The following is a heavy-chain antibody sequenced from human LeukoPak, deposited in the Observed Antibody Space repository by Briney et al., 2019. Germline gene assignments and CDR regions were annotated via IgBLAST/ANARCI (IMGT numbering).Heavy chain of an antibody. D-gene: IGHD4-17*01. Sequence: PGGSLRLSCVASGIAFRNYAMTWVRQAPGKGLECVSSITGSGTTTRYADSVKGRFTISRDNSVGTLYLQLNSLSAADTAVYYCGIDPNGDYIGAFDFWGQGTKATASS. V-gene: IGHV3-23*01. CDR2: ITGSGTTT. CDR1: GIAFRNYA. CDR3: GIDPNGDYIGAFDF. J-gene: IGHJ3*01.